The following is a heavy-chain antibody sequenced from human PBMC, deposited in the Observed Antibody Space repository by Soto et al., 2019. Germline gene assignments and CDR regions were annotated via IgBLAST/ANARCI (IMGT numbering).Heavy chain of an antibody. CDR2: IAYDGSKT. V-gene: IGHV3-30*03. D-gene: IGHD3-22*01. CDR1: GFTFSSSG. J-gene: IGHJ5*01. Sequence: QVQLVESGGGVVQPGRSLRLTCAASGFTFSSSGMHGVRQAPGKGLEWVALIAYDGSKTYYGDSVRGRFTISRDNSENTLFLQMNSLRAEDTAVYYCARWVGGSMFDNSGKYDSWGQGTLVTVSS. CDR3: ARWVGGSMFDNSGKYDS.